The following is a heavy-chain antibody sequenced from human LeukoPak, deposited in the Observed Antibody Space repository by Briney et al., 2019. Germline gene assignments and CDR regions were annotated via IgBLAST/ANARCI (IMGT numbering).Heavy chain of an antibody. D-gene: IGHD3-16*01. CDR1: GGTFSSNV. Sequence: AVKVSCKASGGTFSSNVISWVRQAPGQGLEWMGWLIPSLNIANYAQKFQGRLTIIADKSTGTAYMDLTSLRSEDSALYYCAIGSYYFDFWGQGTLVTVSS. CDR3: AIGSYYFDF. V-gene: IGHV1-69*04. CDR2: LIPSLNIA. J-gene: IGHJ4*02.